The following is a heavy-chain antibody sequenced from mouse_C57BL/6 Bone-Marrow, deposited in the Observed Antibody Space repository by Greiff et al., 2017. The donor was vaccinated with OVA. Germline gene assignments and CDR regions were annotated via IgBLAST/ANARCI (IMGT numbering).Heavy chain of an antibody. CDR3: TTGRGYFDY. CDR2: IDPENGDT. Sequence: VQLQQSGAELVRPGASVKLSCTASGFNIKDDYMHWVKQRPEQGLEWIGWIDPENGDTEYASRFQGKATLTADTSSNTAYRQLSSLTSEDTSVYYFTTGRGYFDYWGQGTTLTVSS. J-gene: IGHJ2*01. CDR1: GFNIKDDY. V-gene: IGHV14-4*01.